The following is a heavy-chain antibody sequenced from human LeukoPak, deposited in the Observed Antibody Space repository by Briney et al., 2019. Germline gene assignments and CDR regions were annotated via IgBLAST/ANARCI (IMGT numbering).Heavy chain of an antibody. Sequence: PGGSLRLSCAASGFTFSSYEMNWVRQAPGKGLEWVSSISSSSTYIYYADSVKGRFTISRDNAKNSLYLQMNSLRAEDTAVYYCARDISEAGTGHYYGMDVWGQGTTVTVSS. V-gene: IGHV3-21*01. CDR3: ARDISEAGTGHYYGMDV. D-gene: IGHD6-19*01. J-gene: IGHJ6*02. CDR2: ISSSSTYI. CDR1: GFTFSSYE.